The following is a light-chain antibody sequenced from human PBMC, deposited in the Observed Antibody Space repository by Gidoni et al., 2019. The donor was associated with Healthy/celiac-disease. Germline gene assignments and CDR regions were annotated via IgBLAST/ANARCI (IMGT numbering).Light chain of an antibody. J-gene: IGKJ2*01. Sequence: EIVMTQSPATLSVSPGERATLSCRASQRVSNNVAWYQHKPGQAPRLLIFAASTRATGIPPPFSGSGSGTDFTLTISNLQSEDSAVYYCHQYNNWPPLYTFGQGTKLEIK. V-gene: IGKV3D-15*01. CDR3: HQYNNWPPLYT. CDR2: AAS. CDR1: QRVSNN.